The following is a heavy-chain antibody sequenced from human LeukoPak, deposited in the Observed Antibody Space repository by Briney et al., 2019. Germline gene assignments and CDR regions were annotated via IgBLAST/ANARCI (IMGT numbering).Heavy chain of an antibody. V-gene: IGHV4-30-2*01. CDR3: ARRRPVGPGRTNWFDP. D-gene: IGHD3-10*01. CDR1: GGSISSGGYS. Sequence: SETLSLTCAVSGGSISSGGYSWSWIRQPPGKGLEWIGYIYHSGSTYYNPSLKSRVTISVDRSKNQFSLKLSSVTAADTAVYYCARRRPVGPGRTNWFDPWGQGTLVTVSS. J-gene: IGHJ5*02. CDR2: IYHSGST.